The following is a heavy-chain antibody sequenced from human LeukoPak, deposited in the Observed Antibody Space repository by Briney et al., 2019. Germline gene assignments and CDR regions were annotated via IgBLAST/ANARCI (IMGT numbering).Heavy chain of an antibody. CDR3: ARDRGSTGDAFDI. Sequence: SETLSLTCTVSGGSISSHYWSWIRQPPGKGLEWIGYIYYSGSTNYNPSLKSRVTISVDTSKNQFSLKLSSVTAADTAVYYCARDRGSTGDAFDIWGQGTMVTVSS. V-gene: IGHV4-59*11. J-gene: IGHJ3*02. D-gene: IGHD3-10*01. CDR2: IYYSGST. CDR1: GGSISSHY.